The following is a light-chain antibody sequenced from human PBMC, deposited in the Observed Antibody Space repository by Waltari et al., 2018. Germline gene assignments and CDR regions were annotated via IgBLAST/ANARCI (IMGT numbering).Light chain of an antibody. CDR3: GSYAGGTSWV. CDR1: SGDIGTYNL. V-gene: IGLV2-23*01. J-gene: IGLJ3*02. Sequence: QSALTQPASVSGSPGQSITISCTGSSGDIGTYNLVSWYQQHPGNAPRRLIHAATKRSSGISSRFSGSKSGNTASLTISGLQAEDEADYFCGSYAGGTSWVFGGGTQVTVL. CDR2: AAT.